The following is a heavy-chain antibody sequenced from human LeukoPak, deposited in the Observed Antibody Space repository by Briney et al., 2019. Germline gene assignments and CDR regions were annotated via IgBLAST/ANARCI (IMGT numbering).Heavy chain of an antibody. CDR1: GGSISSSSYY. Sequence: SETLSLTCTVSGGSISSSSYYWGWIRQPPGKGLEWIGSIYYSGSTYYNPSLKSRVTISVDTSKNQFSLKLSSVTAADTAVYYCARTGIVGATFSDYWGQGTLVTVSS. CDR3: ARTGIVGATFSDY. J-gene: IGHJ4*02. V-gene: IGHV4-39*07. CDR2: IYYSGST. D-gene: IGHD1-26*01.